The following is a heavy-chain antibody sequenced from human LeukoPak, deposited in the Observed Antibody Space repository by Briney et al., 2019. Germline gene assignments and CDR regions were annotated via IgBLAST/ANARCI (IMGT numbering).Heavy chain of an antibody. CDR3: VRRNSIAAAGPFDY. V-gene: IGHV3-9*01. CDR2: ISWNSGSI. CDR1: GFTFDDYA. Sequence: PGGPLRLSCAASGFTFDDYAMHWVRQAPGKGLEWVSGISWNSGSIGYADSVKGRFTISRDNAKNSLYLQMNSLRAEDTALYYCVRRNSIAAAGPFDYWGQGTLVTVSS. J-gene: IGHJ4*02. D-gene: IGHD6-13*01.